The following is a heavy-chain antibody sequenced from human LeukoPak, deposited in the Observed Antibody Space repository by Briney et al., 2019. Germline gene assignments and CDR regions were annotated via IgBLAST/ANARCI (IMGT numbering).Heavy chain of an antibody. D-gene: IGHD4-17*01. CDR3: ARCFYGDYYFDY. CDR2: IYYSGST. J-gene: IGHJ4*02. Sequence: PSEILSLTCTVSGGSISSSSYYWGWIRQPPGKGLEWIGNIYYSGSTYYNPSLKSRVTISVDTSKNQFSLNLSSVTAADTAVYYCARCFYGDYYFDYWGQGTLVTVSS. V-gene: IGHV4-39*07. CDR1: GGSISSSSYY.